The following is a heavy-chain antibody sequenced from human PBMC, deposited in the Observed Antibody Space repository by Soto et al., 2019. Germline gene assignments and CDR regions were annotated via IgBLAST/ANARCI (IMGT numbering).Heavy chain of an antibody. J-gene: IGHJ4*02. V-gene: IGHV3-64*01. Sequence: PGGSLRLSCAASGFTFSDYAMHWVRQAPGKGLECVSVISSNGGSTYYANSVQGRFTISRDNSKNTLYLQMGSLRAVDMAMYYCARAYSSAWYYFDYWGQGTQVTVSS. CDR1: GFTFSDYA. CDR3: ARAYSSAWYYFDY. D-gene: IGHD6-19*01. CDR2: ISSNGGST.